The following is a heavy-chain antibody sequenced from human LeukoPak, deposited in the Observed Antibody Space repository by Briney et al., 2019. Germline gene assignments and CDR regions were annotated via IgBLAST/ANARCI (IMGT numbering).Heavy chain of an antibody. CDR2: IYYSGTT. J-gene: IGHJ4*02. CDR3: ARDGQGGTDY. CDR1: GDTIRTSVHS. V-gene: IGHV4-39*07. Sequence: NPSETLSLTCSVSGDTIRTSVHSWAWIRQPPGKGLEWIGNIYYSGTTYYNPSLKSRVTISVDTSINQFSLKMTSLTAADTAFYYCARDGQGGTDYWGQGILVTVSS.